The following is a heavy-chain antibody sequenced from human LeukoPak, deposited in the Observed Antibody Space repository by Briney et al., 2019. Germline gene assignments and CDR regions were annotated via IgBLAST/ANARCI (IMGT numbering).Heavy chain of an antibody. Sequence: SVKVSCKASGGTFSSYAISWVRQAPGQGLEWMGGIIPIFGTANYAQKFQGRVTITADESTSTAYMELSRLRSDDTAVYYCARDVGMATTTGAFDIWGQGTMVTVSS. V-gene: IGHV1-69*13. CDR2: IIPIFGTA. J-gene: IGHJ3*02. D-gene: IGHD5-24*01. CDR3: ARDVGMATTTGAFDI. CDR1: GGTFSSYA.